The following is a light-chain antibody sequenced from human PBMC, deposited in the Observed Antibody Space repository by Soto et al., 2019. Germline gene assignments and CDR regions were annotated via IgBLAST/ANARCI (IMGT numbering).Light chain of an antibody. V-gene: IGLV1-47*01. J-gene: IGLJ2*01. CDR3: AAWDDSLSGVV. CDR2: RNN. Sequence: QSVLTQPPSASGTPGQRVTISRSGSSSNIGSNFIYWYQQLPGTAPKLLIYRNNERPSGVPDRFSDSKSGTSASLAISGLRSEDEADYHCAAWDDSLSGVVFGGGTKLTVL. CDR1: SSNIGSNF.